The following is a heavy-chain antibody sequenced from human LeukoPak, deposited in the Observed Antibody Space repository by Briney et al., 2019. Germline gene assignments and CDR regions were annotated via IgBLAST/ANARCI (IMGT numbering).Heavy chain of an antibody. J-gene: IGHJ6*02. V-gene: IGHV4-39*07. D-gene: IGHD4-17*01. CDR1: GGSISSSSYY. CDR3: ARETTVTTSGMDV. CDR2: IYYSGST. Sequence: SETLSLTCTVSGGSISSSSYYWGWIRQPPGKGLEWIGSIYYSGSTYYKPSLKSRVTISVDTSKNQFSLKLSSVTAADTAVYYCARETTVTTSGMDVWGQGTTVTVSS.